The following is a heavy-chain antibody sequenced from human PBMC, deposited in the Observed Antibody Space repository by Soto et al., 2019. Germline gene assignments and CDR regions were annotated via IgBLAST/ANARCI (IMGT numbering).Heavy chain of an antibody. CDR3: ARLLRGYNYGSSDYYYYMDF. CDR2: ITPNSGGT. D-gene: IGHD5-18*01. V-gene: IGHV1-2*04. J-gene: IGHJ6*03. Sequence: GASVKVSCKASGYTFTDYNMHWVRQAPGQGLEWLGWITPNSGGTDYAQKFQRWVTVTRDTSIRKAHMELSRLRSDDTAVYYCARLLRGYNYGSSDYYYYMDFWGKGTTVTVSS. CDR1: GYTFTDYN.